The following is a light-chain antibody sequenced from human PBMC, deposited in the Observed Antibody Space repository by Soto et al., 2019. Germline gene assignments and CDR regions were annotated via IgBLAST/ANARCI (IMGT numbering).Light chain of an antibody. CDR2: GAS. CDR3: QQYNDSPT. CDR1: QSVSSN. V-gene: IGKV3D-15*02. J-gene: IGKJ1*01. Sequence: EIVMTQSPATQSLSPGERATLSCRASQSVSSNLAWYEQKPGQAPRLLIYGASTRAAGIPARFSGSGSGTDFTLTISSLQSEDFALYYCQQYNDSPTFGQGTKVEIK.